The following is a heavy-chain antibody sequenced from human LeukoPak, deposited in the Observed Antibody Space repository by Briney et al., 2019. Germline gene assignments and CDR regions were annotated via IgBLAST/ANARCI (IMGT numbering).Heavy chain of an antibody. Sequence: SGGSLRLSCAASGFTFSSYSMTWVGQAPGKGLEWVSSISSSSSYIYYADSVKGRFTISRDNAKNSLYLQMNSLRAEDTAVYYCAKDLDELDAFDIWGQGTMVTVSS. D-gene: IGHD1-7*01. V-gene: IGHV3-21*04. CDR3: AKDLDELDAFDI. CDR2: ISSSSSYI. J-gene: IGHJ3*02. CDR1: GFTFSSYS.